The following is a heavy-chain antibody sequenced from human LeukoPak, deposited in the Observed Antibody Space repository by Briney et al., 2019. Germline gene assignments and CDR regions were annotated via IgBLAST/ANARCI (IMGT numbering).Heavy chain of an antibody. J-gene: IGHJ4*02. D-gene: IGHD6-6*01. V-gene: IGHV3-23*01. CDR1: GFTFSSYA. CDR2: ISGSGGST. CDR3: AKDEYSRSSPYYFDY. Sequence: GGSLRLSCAASGFTFSSYAMSWVRQAPGEGLEWVSAISGSGGSTYCADSVKGRFTISRDNSKNTLYLQMNSLRAEDTAVYYCAKDEYSRSSPYYFDYWGQGTLVTVSS.